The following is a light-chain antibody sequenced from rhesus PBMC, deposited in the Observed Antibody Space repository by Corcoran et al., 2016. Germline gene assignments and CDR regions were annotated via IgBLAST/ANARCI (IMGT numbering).Light chain of an antibody. Sequence: QAALTQPRSVSGSPGQSVTISCTGTSSDIGGYNYVSWYQQHPGTAPKLMIYEVNKRPSGVSDRLSGSKSGNTASLTISGLQAEDEADYYCFSYAGSDTFVFGSGTRLTVL. J-gene: IGLJ6*01. CDR1: SSDIGGYNY. CDR2: EVN. CDR3: FSYAGSDTFV. V-gene: IGLV2-32*01.